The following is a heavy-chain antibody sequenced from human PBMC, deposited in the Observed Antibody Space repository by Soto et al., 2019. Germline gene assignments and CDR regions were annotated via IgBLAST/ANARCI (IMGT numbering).Heavy chain of an antibody. Sequence: QVQLQESGPGLVKPSQILSLTCTVSGDSISSGDYYWSWIRQPPGKGLEWIGYIYNSGSTDYNPSLKSRLTFTXXPXKXXFSLNLSSVTAADTAVYHCVSAKTHFLPGHWTFDYWGQGTLVTVSS. CDR2: IYNSGST. J-gene: IGHJ4*01. D-gene: IGHD3-9*01. CDR3: VSAKTHFLPGHWTFDY. V-gene: IGHV4-30-4*01. CDR1: GDSISSGDYY.